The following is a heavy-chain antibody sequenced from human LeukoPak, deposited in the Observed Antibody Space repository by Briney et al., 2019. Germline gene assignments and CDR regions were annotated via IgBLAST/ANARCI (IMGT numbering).Heavy chain of an antibody. CDR3: ARGYYPPRWYFDL. CDR1: GGSFSSYS. D-gene: IGHD3-10*01. V-gene: IGHV4-34*01. Sequence: SETLSLTCALYGGSFSSYSWSWTWIRQTPEKGLEWIGEIIEKGNANYNPSLKSRVTIDLDTSKNQFSPKLTSMTAADTAMYYCARGYYPPRWYFDLWGRGTLVTVSS. CDR2: IIEKGNA. J-gene: IGHJ2*01.